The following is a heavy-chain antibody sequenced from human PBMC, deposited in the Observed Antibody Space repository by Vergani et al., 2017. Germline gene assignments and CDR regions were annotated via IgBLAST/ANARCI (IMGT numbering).Heavy chain of an antibody. CDR2: IYYSGST. Sequence: QPQLQESGPGLVKPSATLSLTCSVSGASIRSSNYYWGWIRHPPGKGLEWIASIYYSGSTYYNPSLKSRVTISVNTSKSQFSLKLSSVTAADTAVYFYARHSTVEWLVKLGWIDPWGQGILVTVSS. V-gene: IGHV4-39*01. CDR3: ARHSTVEWLVKLGWIDP. D-gene: IGHD6-19*01. J-gene: IGHJ5*02. CDR1: GASIRSSNYY.